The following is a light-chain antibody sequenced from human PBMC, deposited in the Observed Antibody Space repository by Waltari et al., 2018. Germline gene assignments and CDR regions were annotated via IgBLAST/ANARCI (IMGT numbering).Light chain of an antibody. J-gene: IGKJ4*01. V-gene: IGKV3-11*01. CDR3: QQRSSWPLT. CDR2: DVS. CDR1: HSVREY. Sequence: SCRASHSVREYLAWYQQRPGQAPRLLIYDVSNRATGVPARFSGTGYETDFTLTINNLEPEDFAVYYCQQRSSWPLTFGGGSKVEIK.